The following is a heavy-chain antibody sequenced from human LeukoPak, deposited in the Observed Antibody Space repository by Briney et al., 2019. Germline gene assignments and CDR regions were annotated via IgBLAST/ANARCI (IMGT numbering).Heavy chain of an antibody. CDR3: ARVIYQLVFDY. CDR2: IYAGGRT. Sequence: GGSLRLSCVVSGITVSNYDMSWVRQAPGKGLEWVSVIYAGGRTYYADSVKGRFTISRHNSNNTLYLQMNSLRPEDTAVYYCARVIYQLVFDYWGQGALVSVSS. J-gene: IGHJ4*02. CDR1: GITVSNYD. V-gene: IGHV3-53*04. D-gene: IGHD2-2*01.